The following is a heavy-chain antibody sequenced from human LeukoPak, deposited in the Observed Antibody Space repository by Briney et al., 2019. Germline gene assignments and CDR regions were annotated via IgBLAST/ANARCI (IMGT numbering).Heavy chain of an antibody. D-gene: IGHD3-10*01. CDR2: IYSGGST. CDR1: GFTVSSNY. CDR3: AKDPLVRGMTYDY. J-gene: IGHJ4*02. Sequence: GGSLRLSCAASGFTVSSNYMSWVRQAPGKGLEWVSVIYSGGSTYYADSVKGRFTLSRDSSKNTLFLQMNSLRAEDTAVYYCAKDPLVRGMTYDYWGQGALVTVSS. V-gene: IGHV3-66*01.